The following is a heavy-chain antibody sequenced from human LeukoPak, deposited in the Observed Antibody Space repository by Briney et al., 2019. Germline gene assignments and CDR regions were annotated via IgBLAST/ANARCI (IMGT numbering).Heavy chain of an antibody. CDR1: GFTFSSYSMN. Sequence: GSLRLSCAASGFTFSSYSMNWVRQAPGKGLEWIGSIFYSGNTYYNPSLRSRVTIFVDTSKNQFSLKLSSVTAADTAVYYCARQYCSSFTCYGILGFYFDYWGQGNLATVSS. V-gene: IGHV4-39*01. J-gene: IGHJ4*02. D-gene: IGHD2-2*01. CDR2: IFYSGNT. CDR3: ARQYCSSFTCYGILGFYFDY.